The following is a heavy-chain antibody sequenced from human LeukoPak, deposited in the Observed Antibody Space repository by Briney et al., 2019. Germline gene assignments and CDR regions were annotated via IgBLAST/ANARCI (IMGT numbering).Heavy chain of an antibody. J-gene: IGHJ3*02. CDR3: AGSSSGYYTDAFDI. CDR1: GGTFSSYA. V-gene: IGHV1-69*13. D-gene: IGHD3-22*01. CDR2: IIPIFGTA. Sequence: ASVKVSCKASGGTFSSYAISWVRQAPGQGLEWMGGIIPIFGTANYAQKFQGRVTITADESTSTAYMELSSLRSEDTAVYHCAGSSSGYYTDAFDIWGQGTMVTVSS.